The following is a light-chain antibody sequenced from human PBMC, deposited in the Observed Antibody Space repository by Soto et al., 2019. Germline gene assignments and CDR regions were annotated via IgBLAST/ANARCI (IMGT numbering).Light chain of an antibody. CDR2: EVT. CDR3: CSYARGSTYV. CDR1: SSDVGSYNL. J-gene: IGLJ1*01. V-gene: IGLV2-23*02. Sequence: QSVLTQPASVSGSPGQSITISCTGTSSDVGSYNLVSWYQQYPGKAHKLMIYEVTQRPSGVSNRFSGSKSGNTASLTISVLQAEDEADYYCCSYARGSTYVFGTGTKVTVL.